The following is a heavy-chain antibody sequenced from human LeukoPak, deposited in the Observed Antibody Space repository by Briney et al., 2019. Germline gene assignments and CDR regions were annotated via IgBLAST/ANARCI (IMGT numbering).Heavy chain of an antibody. CDR2: IYQSGST. CDR3: ARSGVARHYMDV. Sequence: SETLSLTCTVSGYYISTGYYWGWIRQPPGKGLEWIGSIYQSGSTYYNPSLKSRVTISVDTSKNQFSLKLSSVTAADTAVYYCARSGVARHYMDVWGKGTTVTVSS. D-gene: IGHD5-12*01. V-gene: IGHV4-38-2*02. J-gene: IGHJ6*03. CDR1: GYYISTGYY.